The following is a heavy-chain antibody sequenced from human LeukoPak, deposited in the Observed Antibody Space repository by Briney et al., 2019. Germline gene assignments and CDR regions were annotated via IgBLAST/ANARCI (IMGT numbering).Heavy chain of an antibody. CDR3: AKGIAAAGRSPLDY. V-gene: IGHV3-23*01. D-gene: IGHD6-13*01. Sequence: GGSLRLSCAASGFTFNSYAMSWVRQAPGKGLEWVSAISGSGGSTYYADSVKGRFTISRDNSKNTLYLQMNSLRAEDTAVYYCAKGIAAAGRSPLDYWGQGTLVTVSS. CDR2: ISGSGGST. J-gene: IGHJ4*02. CDR1: GFTFNSYA.